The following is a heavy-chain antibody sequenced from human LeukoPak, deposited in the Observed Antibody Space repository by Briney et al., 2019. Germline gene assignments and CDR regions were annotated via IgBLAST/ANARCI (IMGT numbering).Heavy chain of an antibody. V-gene: IGHV3-48*02. CDR2: ISSSGSTI. D-gene: IGHD3-22*01. Sequence: PGGSLRLSCVASGFTFSTYSMNWVRQAPGKGLEWVSYISSSGSTIYFADSVKGRFTISRDNAKNSLYLQMNSLRDEDTAVYYCARAIYDSSGFGDYWGQGNPGHRLL. J-gene: IGHJ4*02. CDR3: ARAIYDSSGFGDY. CDR1: GFTFSTYS.